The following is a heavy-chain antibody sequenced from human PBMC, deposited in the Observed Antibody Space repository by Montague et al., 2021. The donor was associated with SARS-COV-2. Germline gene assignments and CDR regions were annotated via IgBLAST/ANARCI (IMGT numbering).Heavy chain of an antibody. V-gene: IGHV4-39*01. J-gene: IGHJ5*02. D-gene: IGHD3-10*01. CDR1: GGSISSSSNY. CDR2: IYYSGST. Sequence: SETLSLTCTVSGGSISSSSNYWGWIRQPPGKGLEWIGSIYYSGSTYYNSSLKSRVTISVDMSKNQFSLKLNSVTAADTAVYYCARLVWFGELSSENWFDPWGQGTLVTVSS. CDR3: ARLVWFGELSSENWFDP.